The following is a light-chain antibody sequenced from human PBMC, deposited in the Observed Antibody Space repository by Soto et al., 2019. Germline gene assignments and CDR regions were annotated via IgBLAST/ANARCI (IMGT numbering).Light chain of an antibody. V-gene: IGKV1-33*01. CDR3: QQYDNLPLT. J-gene: IGKJ3*01. CDR2: DAS. CDR1: QDITNS. Sequence: DIQMPQSPYSLSASVGDRVTITCQASQDITNSLNWYQQKPGKAPKVLIYDASILETGVPSRFSGSGSGTDFTFTISSLQPEDVATYYCQQYDNLPLTFGPGTTGDIE.